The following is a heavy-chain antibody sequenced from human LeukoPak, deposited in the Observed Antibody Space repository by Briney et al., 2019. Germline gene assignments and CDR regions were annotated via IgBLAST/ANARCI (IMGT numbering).Heavy chain of an antibody. CDR2: MNPNSGNT. D-gene: IGHD3-10*01. CDR3: ARAGSGSYVFDY. CDR1: GYTFTSYD. Sequence: ASVKVSCKASGYTFTSYDINWVRQATGQGLEWMGWMNPNSGNTGYAQKFQGRVTMTRNTSISTAYVELSSLRSEDTAVYYCARAGSGSYVFDYWGQGTLVTVSS. J-gene: IGHJ4*02. V-gene: IGHV1-8*01.